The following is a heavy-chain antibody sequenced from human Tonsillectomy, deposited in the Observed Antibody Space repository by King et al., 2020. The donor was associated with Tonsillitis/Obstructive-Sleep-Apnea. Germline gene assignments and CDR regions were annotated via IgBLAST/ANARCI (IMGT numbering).Heavy chain of an antibody. CDR2: ISYDGSNK. CDR1: GFTFSSYA. D-gene: IGHD1-7*01. J-gene: IGHJ6*02. Sequence: VQLVESGGGVVQPGRSLRLSCAASGFTFSSYAMHWVRQAPGKGLEGVAVISYDGSNKYYADSVKGRFTISRYNSKNTLYLQMNSLRAEDTAVYYCARGGRTGTTHYYGMDVWGQGTTVTVSS. V-gene: IGHV3-30*04. CDR3: ARGGRTGTTHYYGMDV.